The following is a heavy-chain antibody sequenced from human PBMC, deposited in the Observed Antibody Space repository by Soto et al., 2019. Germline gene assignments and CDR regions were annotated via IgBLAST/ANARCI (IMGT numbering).Heavy chain of an antibody. CDR2: ISVYNGDT. CDR3: ARSTIAYSSSLGYFYYDMDV. V-gene: IGHV1-18*01. Sequence: GAEEKKPGASGRVSCKASGYTFSSYGISWVRKAPGQGLEWMGWISVYNGDTKYAQKFQGRVTMTTDTSTSTASMELRSLRSDDTAVYYCARSTIAYSSSLGYFYYDMDVWGQGTTVTVSS. CDR1: GYTFSSYG. D-gene: IGHD6-6*01. J-gene: IGHJ6*02.